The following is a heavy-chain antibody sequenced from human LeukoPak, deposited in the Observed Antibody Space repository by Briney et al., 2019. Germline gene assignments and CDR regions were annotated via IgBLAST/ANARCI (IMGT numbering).Heavy chain of an antibody. CDR1: GFTFSSYG. J-gene: IGHJ4*02. Sequence: GGSLRLSCAASGFTFSSYGMHWVRQDPGKGLEWVAVIWYDGSNKYYADSVKGRFTISRDNSKNTLYLQMNSLRAEDTAVYYCAGSIAVAGTIDYWGQGTLVTVSS. CDR3: AGSIAVAGTIDY. CDR2: IWYDGSNK. D-gene: IGHD6-19*01. V-gene: IGHV3-33*01.